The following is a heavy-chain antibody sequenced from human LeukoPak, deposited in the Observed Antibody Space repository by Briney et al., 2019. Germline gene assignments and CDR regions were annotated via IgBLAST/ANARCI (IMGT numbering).Heavy chain of an antibody. V-gene: IGHV3-11*01. D-gene: IGHD2-15*01. J-gene: IGHJ5*02. CDR1: GFTFSDYY. CDR3: ARGRGSANWFDP. Sequence: PGGSLRLSCAASGFTFSDYYMSWIRQAPGKGLEWVSYISSSGSTIYYADSVKRRFTIYRDNAENSLYLQMNSLRAEDTAVYYCARGRGSANWFDPWGQGTLVTVSS. CDR2: ISSSGSTI.